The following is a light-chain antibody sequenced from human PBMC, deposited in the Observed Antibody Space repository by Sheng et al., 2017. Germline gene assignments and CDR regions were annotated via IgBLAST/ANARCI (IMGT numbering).Light chain of an antibody. V-gene: IGKV3-15*01. J-gene: IGKJ4*01. CDR2: DAS. CDR1: QSVSTN. CDR3: QEYNNWPY. Sequence: EIVMTQSPATLSVSPGERATLSCRASQSVSTNLAWYQHKPGQAPRLLIYDASTRATGIPARFSGSGSGTEFTLTISSLQSEDFAVYYCQEYNNWPYFGGGTKVEIK.